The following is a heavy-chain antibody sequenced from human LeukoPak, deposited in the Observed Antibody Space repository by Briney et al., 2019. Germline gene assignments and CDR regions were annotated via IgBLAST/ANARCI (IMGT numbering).Heavy chain of an antibody. Sequence: PGGSLRLSCAASGFTFSSYSMNWVRQAPGKGLEWVSSISSSSSYIYYADSVKGRFTISRDNAKNSLYLQMNSLRAEDTAVYYCARRFTNYAGYAYFDFWGQGTLVTVSS. CDR3: ARRFTNYAGYAYFDF. CDR1: GFTFSSYS. V-gene: IGHV3-21*01. J-gene: IGHJ4*02. CDR2: ISSSSSYI. D-gene: IGHD4-17*01.